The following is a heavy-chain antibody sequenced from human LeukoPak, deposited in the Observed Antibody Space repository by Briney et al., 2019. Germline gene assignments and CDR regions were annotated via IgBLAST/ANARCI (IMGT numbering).Heavy chain of an antibody. Sequence: PGGSLRLSCAASGFAFSSYAMSWVRQAPGKGLEWVSAISGSGGSTYYADSVKGRFTISRDNSKNTLYLQMNSLRAEDTAVYYCAKDPFTSGWYQYYFDYWGQGTLVTVPS. CDR2: ISGSGGST. CDR3: AKDPFTSGWYQYYFDY. J-gene: IGHJ4*02. D-gene: IGHD6-19*01. V-gene: IGHV3-23*01. CDR1: GFAFSSYA.